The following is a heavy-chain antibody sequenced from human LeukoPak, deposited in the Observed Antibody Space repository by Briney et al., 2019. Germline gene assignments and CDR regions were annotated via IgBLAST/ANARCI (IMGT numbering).Heavy chain of an antibody. CDR3: ARVRTPFGVVASPDALDV. D-gene: IGHD3-3*01. J-gene: IGHJ3*01. Sequence: ASVKVSCKASGYTFNSYPVTWVRQAPGVGFEWVGWITADNFNTNYAQKFQGRVTLTKETSTNTAYMEMRSLMSDDTAVYYCARVRTPFGVVASPDALDVWGQGTAATVSS. CDR1: GYTFNSYP. CDR2: ITADNFNT. V-gene: IGHV1-18*01.